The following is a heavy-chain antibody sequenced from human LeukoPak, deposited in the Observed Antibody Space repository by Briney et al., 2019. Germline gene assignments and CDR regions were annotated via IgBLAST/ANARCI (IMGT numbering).Heavy chain of an antibody. V-gene: IGHV3-23*01. Sequence: PGGSLRLSCAASGFTFSSYAMSWVRQAPGKGLEWVSAISGSGGSTYYADSVKGRFTISRDNAKNSLYLQMNSLRAEDTAVYYCARGVSYRVVVTATDFDYWGQGTLVTVSS. D-gene: IGHD2-21*02. CDR2: ISGSGGST. CDR1: GFTFSSYA. J-gene: IGHJ4*02. CDR3: ARGVSYRVVVTATDFDY.